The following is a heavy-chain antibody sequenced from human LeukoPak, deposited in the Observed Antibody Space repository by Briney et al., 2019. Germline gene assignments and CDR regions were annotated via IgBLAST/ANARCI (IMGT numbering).Heavy chain of an antibody. CDR1: GFTFSSYE. D-gene: IGHD6-13*01. J-gene: IGHJ4*02. CDR3: ARLSVAAAAVY. CDR2: ISSSGSTI. Sequence: GGSLRLSCAASGFTFSSYEMNWVRQAPGKGLEWVSYISSSGSTIYYADSVKGRFTISRDNAKNSLYLQMNSLRAEDTAVCYCARLSVAAAAVYWGQGTLVTVSS. V-gene: IGHV3-48*03.